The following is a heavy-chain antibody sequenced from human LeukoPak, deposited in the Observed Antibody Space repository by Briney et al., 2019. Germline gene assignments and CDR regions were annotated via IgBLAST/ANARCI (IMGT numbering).Heavy chain of an antibody. D-gene: IGHD3-3*01. Sequence: GGSLRLSCAASGFTFSSYAMSWVRQAPGKGLEWVSVIFAGGTTYYTDSVKGRCTISRDKSKNTLYLQMNSLRAEDTAVYYCARGITIFGVAKYAMDVWGQGTTVTVSS. V-gene: IGHV3-66*01. CDR2: IFAGGTT. CDR3: ARGITIFGVAKYAMDV. J-gene: IGHJ6*02. CDR1: GFTFSSYA.